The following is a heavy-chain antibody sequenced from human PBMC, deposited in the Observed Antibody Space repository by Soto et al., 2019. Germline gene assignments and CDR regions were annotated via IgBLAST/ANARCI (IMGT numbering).Heavy chain of an antibody. Sequence: PSETLSLTCTVSGGSIRSGGYYWSWIRQHPGKGLEWIGYIYYSGSTYYNPSLKSRVTISVDTSKNQFSLKLSSVTAADTAGYYCARSGYSYGNGSFDYWGQGTLVTVS. CDR2: IYYSGST. CDR3: ARSGYSYGNGSFDY. D-gene: IGHD5-18*01. V-gene: IGHV4-31*03. CDR1: GGSIRSGGYY. J-gene: IGHJ4*02.